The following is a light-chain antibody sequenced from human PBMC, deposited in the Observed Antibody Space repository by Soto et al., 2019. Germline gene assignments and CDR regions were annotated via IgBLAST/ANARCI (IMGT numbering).Light chain of an antibody. CDR1: SSDVGGYNY. J-gene: IGLJ2*01. V-gene: IGLV2-8*01. Sequence: QSVLTQPPSASGSPGQSVTISCTGTSSDVGGYNYVSWYQQHPGKAPKLMIYEVTKRPSGVPDRFSGSKSGNTASLNVSGLQAEDEAEYYCSSYAGRNNLVFGGGTKLTVL. CDR3: SSYAGRNNLV. CDR2: EVT.